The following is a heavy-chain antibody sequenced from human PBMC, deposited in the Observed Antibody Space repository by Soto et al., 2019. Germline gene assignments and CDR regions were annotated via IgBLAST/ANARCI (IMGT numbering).Heavy chain of an antibody. CDR1: GFTFNSYD. Sequence: QVHLVESGGGMVQPGKSLRLSCVASGFTFNSYDMHWVRQAPGKGLEWVALISHDGSETNYADSVKGRFTISRDNSKDTLNLQMTILRTDDMAFYYCVSRIYNSGWIHYWGQGTLVTVSS. CDR2: ISHDGSET. CDR3: VSRIYNSGWIHY. D-gene: IGHD6-19*01. J-gene: IGHJ4*02. V-gene: IGHV3-30*04.